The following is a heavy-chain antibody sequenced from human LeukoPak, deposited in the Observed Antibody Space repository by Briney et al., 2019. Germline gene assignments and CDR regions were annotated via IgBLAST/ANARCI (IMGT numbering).Heavy chain of an antibody. Sequence: GGSLRLSCAASGFTFSNAWMNWVRQAPGKGLEWVGRIKSKTDGGTTDYAAPVKGRFTISRDDSKNTLYLQMNSLKTEDTAVYYCARGPPNWGYDYWGQGTLVTVSS. D-gene: IGHD7-27*01. J-gene: IGHJ4*02. V-gene: IGHV3-15*07. CDR3: ARGPPNWGYDY. CDR2: IKSKTDGGTT. CDR1: GFTFSNAW.